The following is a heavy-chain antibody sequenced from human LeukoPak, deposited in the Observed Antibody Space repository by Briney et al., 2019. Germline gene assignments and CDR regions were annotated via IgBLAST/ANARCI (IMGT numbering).Heavy chain of an antibody. J-gene: IGHJ5*02. CDR2: VYSDDTT. V-gene: IGHV3-53*05. Sequence: GGSLRLSCAASGFTVNSNYMNWVRQAPGKGLEWVSVVYSDDTTYYADSVKGRFTISRDNSKNTLYLQMNSLRAEDTAVYYCASRAEEYYYDSSGYSDPWGQGTLVTVSS. CDR3: ASRAEEYYYDSSGYSDP. CDR1: GFTVNSNY. D-gene: IGHD3-22*01.